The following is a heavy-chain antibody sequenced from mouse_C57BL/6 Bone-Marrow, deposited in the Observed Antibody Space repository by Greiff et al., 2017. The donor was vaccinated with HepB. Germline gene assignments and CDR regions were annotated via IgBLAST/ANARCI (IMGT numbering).Heavy chain of an antibody. CDR3: ERVMGGAMDY. CDR2: ISYGGSYT. V-gene: IGHV5-4*03. J-gene: IGHJ4*01. Sequence: DVKLVESGGGLVKPGGSLKLSCAASGFTFSSYSMSWVRQTPEKRLEWVATISYGGSYTYYPDNVKGRFTISRDNAKNNLYLQMSHLKSEDTAMYYCERVMGGAMDYWGQGNSVTVSS. CDR1: GFTFSSYS. D-gene: IGHD2-3*01.